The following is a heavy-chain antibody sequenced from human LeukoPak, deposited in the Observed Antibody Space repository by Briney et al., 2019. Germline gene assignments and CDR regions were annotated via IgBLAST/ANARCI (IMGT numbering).Heavy chain of an antibody. CDR3: ARDGMALSSVY. J-gene: IGHJ4*02. CDR1: GFTFSSYS. Sequence: GGSLRLSCAASGFTFSSYSMNWVRQAPGKGLEWVSSISSSSSYIYYADSVKGRFTISRDNAKNSLYLQMNSLSAEDTAVYYCARDGMALSSVYWGQGTLVTVSS. CDR2: ISSSSSYI. D-gene: IGHD2/OR15-2a*01. V-gene: IGHV3-21*01.